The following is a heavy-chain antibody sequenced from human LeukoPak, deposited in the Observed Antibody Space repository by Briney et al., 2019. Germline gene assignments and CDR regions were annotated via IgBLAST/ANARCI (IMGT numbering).Heavy chain of an antibody. CDR3: ARIVVGTDYYYYYGMDV. D-gene: IGHD1-26*01. CDR1: GFTFSSYS. J-gene: IGHJ6*02. Sequence: TGGSLRLSCAASGFTFSSYSMNWVRQAPGKGLEWVSSISSSSSYIYYADSVKGRFTISRDNAKNSLYLQMNSLRAEDTAVYYRARIVVGTDYYYYYGMDVWGQGTTVTVSS. CDR2: ISSSSSYI. V-gene: IGHV3-21*01.